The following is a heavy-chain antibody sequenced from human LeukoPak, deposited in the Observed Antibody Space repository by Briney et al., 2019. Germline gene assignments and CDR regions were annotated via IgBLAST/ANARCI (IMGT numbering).Heavy chain of an antibody. J-gene: IGHJ3*02. V-gene: IGHV5-51*01. D-gene: IGHD5-24*01. CDR3: ARGWMATISAFDI. Sequence: GESLKISCKGSGYSFTSYWIGWVRQMPGKGLEWMGIIYPGDSDTRYSPSFQGQVTISADKSISTAYLQWSSLKASDTAVYYCARGWMATISAFDIWGQGTMITVSS. CDR2: IYPGDSDT. CDR1: GYSFTSYW.